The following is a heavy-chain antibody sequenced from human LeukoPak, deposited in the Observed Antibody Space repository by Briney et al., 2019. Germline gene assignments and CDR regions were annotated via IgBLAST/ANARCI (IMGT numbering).Heavy chain of an antibody. CDR1: GFTFDDYA. Sequence: GGSLRLSCAASGFTFDDYAMHWVRQAPGKGLEWVSGISWNSGSIGYADSVKGRFTISRDNAKNSLYLQMNSLRAEDTALYYCAKGPGIAVAGLIDYWGQGTLVTVSS. CDR3: AKGPGIAVAGLIDY. CDR2: ISWNSGSI. J-gene: IGHJ4*02. D-gene: IGHD6-19*01. V-gene: IGHV3-9*01.